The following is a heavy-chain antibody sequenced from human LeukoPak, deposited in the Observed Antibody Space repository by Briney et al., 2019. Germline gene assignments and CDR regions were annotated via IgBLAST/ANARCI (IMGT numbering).Heavy chain of an antibody. V-gene: IGHV1-69*13. Sequence: SVKVSCKASGGTFSSYAISWVRQAPGQGLEWMGGIIPIFGTANYAQKFQGRVTIIADESTSTAYMELSSLRSEDTAVYYCARDPIPYGWGSYAYWGQGTLVTVSS. CDR1: GGTFSSYA. J-gene: IGHJ4*02. CDR3: ARDPIPYGWGSYAY. D-gene: IGHD3-10*01. CDR2: IIPIFGTA.